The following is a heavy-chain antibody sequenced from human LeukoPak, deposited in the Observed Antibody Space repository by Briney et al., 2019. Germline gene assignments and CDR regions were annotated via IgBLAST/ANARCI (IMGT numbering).Heavy chain of an antibody. CDR2: IWYDGSNK. CDR1: GFTFSSYG. V-gene: IGHV3-33*01. D-gene: IGHD4-11*01. CDR3: ARVSRDFYSNYYYYYGMDV. Sequence: GGSLRLSCAASGFTFSSYGMHWVRQAPGKGLEWVAVIWYDGSNKYYADSVKGRFTISRDNAKNSLYLQMNSLRAEDTAVYYCARVSRDFYSNYYYYYGMDVWGQGTTVTVSS. J-gene: IGHJ6*02.